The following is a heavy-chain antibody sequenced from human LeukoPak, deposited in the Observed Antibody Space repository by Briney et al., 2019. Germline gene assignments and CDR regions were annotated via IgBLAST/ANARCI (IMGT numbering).Heavy chain of an antibody. D-gene: IGHD6-6*01. CDR3: ARGASSSSGNYYYYYMDV. V-gene: IGHV1-2*02. CDR1: GYTFTGYY. J-gene: IGHJ6*03. Sequence: ASVKVSCKASGYTFTGYYMHWVRQAPGQGLERMGWINPNSGGTNYAQKFQGRVTMTRDTSISTAYMELSRLRSDDTAVYYCARGASSSSGNYYYYYMDVWGKGTTVTVSS. CDR2: INPNSGGT.